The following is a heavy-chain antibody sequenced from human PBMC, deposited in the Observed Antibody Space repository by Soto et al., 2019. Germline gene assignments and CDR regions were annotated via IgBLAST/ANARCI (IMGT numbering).Heavy chain of an antibody. Sequence: PSETLSLTCTVSGGSISSSSYYWGWIRQPPGKGLEWIGSIYYSGSTYYNPSLKSRVTISVDTSKNQFSLKLSSVTAADTAVYYCARHQAYQPLLYYYYGMDVWGQGTTVTVSS. D-gene: IGHD2-2*01. CDR2: IYYSGST. CDR3: ARHQAYQPLLYYYYGMDV. V-gene: IGHV4-39*01. CDR1: GGSISSSSYY. J-gene: IGHJ6*02.